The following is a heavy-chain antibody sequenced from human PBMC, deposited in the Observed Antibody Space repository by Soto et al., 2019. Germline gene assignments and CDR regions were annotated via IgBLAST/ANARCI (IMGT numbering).Heavy chain of an antibody. CDR1: GASISSTGYY. J-gene: IGHJ3*02. CDR2: ISYNGGT. CDR3: ARVASDYFGNGAFDI. V-gene: IGHV4-31*11. D-gene: IGHD3-22*01. Sequence: QVQLQESGPGLVKPSQTLSLTCAVSGASISSTGYYWSWIRQHPGKGLEWIGYISYNGGTFYNPSLESRVVISRDTSRTQFSLKLKSMPAADTAVYYCARVASDYFGNGAFDIWGQGTVVTVSS.